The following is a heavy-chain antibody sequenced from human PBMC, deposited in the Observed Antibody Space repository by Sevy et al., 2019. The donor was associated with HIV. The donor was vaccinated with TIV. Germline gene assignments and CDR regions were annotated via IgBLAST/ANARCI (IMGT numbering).Heavy chain of an antibody. CDR1: GFTFSSNW. CDR3: ATLARILGWFDP. CDR2: IKQDGSEK. D-gene: IGHD3-3*02. Sequence: GGSLRLSCAASGFTFSSNWMSWVHQAPGKGLEWVANIKQDGSEKYYVDSVKGRFTISRDNAKNSLYLQMNSLRAEDTAVYYCATLARILGWFDPWGQGTLVTVSS. J-gene: IGHJ5*02. V-gene: IGHV3-7*01.